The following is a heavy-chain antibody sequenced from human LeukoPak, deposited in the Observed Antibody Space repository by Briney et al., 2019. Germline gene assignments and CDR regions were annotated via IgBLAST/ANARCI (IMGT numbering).Heavy chain of an antibody. D-gene: IGHD5-12*01. Sequence: LSLTCTVSGDSISSLSYYWGWIRQPPGKGLEWVSYISSSGSTMYYTDSVKGRFTISRDNAKDSLYLQMNSLRAEDTAVYYCARDPGSGYEEHFDYWGQGTLVTVSS. CDR2: ISSSGSTM. CDR1: GDSISSLSYY. V-gene: IGHV3-11*01. J-gene: IGHJ4*02. CDR3: ARDPGSGYEEHFDY.